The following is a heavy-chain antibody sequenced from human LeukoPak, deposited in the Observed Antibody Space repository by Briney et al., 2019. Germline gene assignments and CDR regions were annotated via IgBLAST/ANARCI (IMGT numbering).Heavy chain of an antibody. J-gene: IGHJ4*02. Sequence: PGGSLRLSCAASGFPFSDYWMDWVRQAPGKGMEWVANIKQYGSEKYYADSVKGRFTISRDNAKNSLYLQMNSLRAEDTAVYYCSRSLDYWGQGALVTVSS. V-gene: IGHV3-7*01. CDR2: IKQYGSEK. CDR1: GFPFSDYW. CDR3: SRSLDY.